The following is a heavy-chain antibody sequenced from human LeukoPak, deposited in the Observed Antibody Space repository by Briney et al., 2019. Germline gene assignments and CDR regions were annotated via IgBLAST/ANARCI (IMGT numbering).Heavy chain of an antibody. CDR1: GFTFSGYW. Sequence: GGSLRLSCAVSGFTFSGYWMSWVRQAPGKGLEWVANIKQDGSEKYCVDSVKGRFTISRDNAKNSLYLQMNSLRTEDTAVYYCARGGTTGERLEYWGQGTLVTVSS. CDR3: ARGGTTGERLEY. CDR2: IKQDGSEK. J-gene: IGHJ4*02. D-gene: IGHD1-7*01. V-gene: IGHV3-7*01.